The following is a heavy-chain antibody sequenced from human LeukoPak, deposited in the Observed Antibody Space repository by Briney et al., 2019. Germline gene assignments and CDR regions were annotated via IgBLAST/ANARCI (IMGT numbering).Heavy chain of an antibody. D-gene: IGHD1-26*01. V-gene: IGHV1-69*13. CDR2: IIPIFGTA. Sequence: SVKVSCKASGGTFSSYAISWVRQAPGQGLEWMGGIIPIFGTANYAQKFQGRVTITADESTSTAYMELSSLRSEDTAVYYCAVGIVGATYDYYYMDVWGKGTTVTISS. CDR1: GGTFSSYA. CDR3: AVGIVGATYDYYYMDV. J-gene: IGHJ6*03.